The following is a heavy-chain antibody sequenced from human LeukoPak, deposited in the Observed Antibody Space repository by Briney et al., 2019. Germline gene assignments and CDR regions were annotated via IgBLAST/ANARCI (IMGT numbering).Heavy chain of an antibody. CDR3: ARFRGSYSFDY. CDR2: ISSSGSTI. Sequence: GGSLRLSCAASGFTFSSYEMNWVRQAPGKGLEGVSYISSSGSTIYYADSVKGRFTISRDNAKNSLYLQMNSLRAEDTAVYYCARFRGSYSFDYWGQGTLVTVSS. CDR1: GFTFSSYE. J-gene: IGHJ4*02. V-gene: IGHV3-48*03. D-gene: IGHD1-26*01.